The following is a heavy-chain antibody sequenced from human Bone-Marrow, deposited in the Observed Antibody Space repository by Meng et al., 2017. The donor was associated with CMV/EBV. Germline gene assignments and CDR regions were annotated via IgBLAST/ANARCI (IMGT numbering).Heavy chain of an antibody. CDR1: GFIFSTYG. Sequence: GESLKISCAASGFIFSTYGMHWVRQAPGKGLEWVALIWYDGSNKYYADSVKGRFSISRDNSRNTLYLQMNSLRAEDTAVYYCAKVHYYDSSGPVGMGVDYWGQGTLVTVSS. V-gene: IGHV3-33*06. D-gene: IGHD3-22*01. CDR2: IWYDGSNK. CDR3: AKVHYYDSSGPVGMGVDY. J-gene: IGHJ4*02.